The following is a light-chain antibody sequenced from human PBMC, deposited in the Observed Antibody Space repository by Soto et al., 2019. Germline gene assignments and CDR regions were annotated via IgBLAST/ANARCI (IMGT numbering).Light chain of an antibody. J-gene: IGKJ4*01. V-gene: IGKV3-15*01. Sequence: EIVMTQSPATLSVSPGERATLSCRASQSVGSSLAWYQQKPGQAPRLLIYGASARATGIPARFSGSGSGTEFTLTISSLQSEDFAVYYCEQYTTWPPSLTFGGGTKVEIK. CDR3: EQYTTWPPSLT. CDR2: GAS. CDR1: QSVGSS.